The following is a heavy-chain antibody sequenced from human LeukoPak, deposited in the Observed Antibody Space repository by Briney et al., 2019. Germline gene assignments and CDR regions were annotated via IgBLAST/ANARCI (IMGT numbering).Heavy chain of an antibody. V-gene: IGHV4-59*01. D-gene: IGHD6-19*01. Sequence: PSETLSLTCTLSGGSISSYHWSWIRQPPGKGLEWIGYIYYSGSTNYNPSHKSRVTISVDTSKNQFSLKVNSVTAADTAVYYCARVVAGRRFDPWGQGTLVTVSS. CDR3: ARVVAGRRFDP. CDR1: GGSISSYH. CDR2: IYYSGST. J-gene: IGHJ5*02.